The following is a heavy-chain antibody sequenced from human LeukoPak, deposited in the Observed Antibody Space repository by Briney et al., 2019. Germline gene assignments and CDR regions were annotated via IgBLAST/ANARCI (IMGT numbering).Heavy chain of an antibody. CDR3: ASALTTVTPHFHY. D-gene: IGHD4-17*01. CDR2: IDTDGSSA. V-gene: IGHV3-74*01. CDR1: GFTFSDYW. J-gene: IGHJ4*02. Sequence: PGGSLRLSCAASGFTFSDYWMHWVRHAPGKGLVWVSRIDTDGSSATYADSVKGRFTISRDNAKNTVYLQMNSLRVEDTGVYHCASALTTVTPHFHYWGQGTLVTVSS.